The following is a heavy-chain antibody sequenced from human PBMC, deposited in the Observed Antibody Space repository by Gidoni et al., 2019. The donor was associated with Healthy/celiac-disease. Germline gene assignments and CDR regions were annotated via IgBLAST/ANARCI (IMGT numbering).Heavy chain of an antibody. CDR1: GFTFSSYA. J-gene: IGHJ6*02. CDR3: AKEPPMDV. CDR2: ISGSGGST. Sequence: EVQLLESGGGLVQTGGVMRLSCGTSGFTFSSYAMSWVRQAPGKGLGWVSAISGSGGSTYYADSVKGRFTISIDNSKNTLYLQMNSLRSEDTAVYYCAKEPPMDVWGQGTTVTVSS. V-gene: IGHV3-23*01.